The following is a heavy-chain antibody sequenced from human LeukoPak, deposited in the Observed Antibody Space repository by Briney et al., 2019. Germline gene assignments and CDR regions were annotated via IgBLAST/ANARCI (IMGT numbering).Heavy chain of an antibody. CDR1: GFTFSSYW. CDR2: IKQDGSEK. CDR3: AREGMVRGVITYDY. J-gene: IGHJ4*02. D-gene: IGHD3-10*01. Sequence: GGSLRLSCAAPGFTFSSYWMSWVRQAPGKGLEWVANIKQDGSEKYYVDSVKGRFTISRDNAKNSLYLQMSSLRAEDTAVYYCAREGMVRGVITYDYWGQGTLVTVSS. V-gene: IGHV3-7*03.